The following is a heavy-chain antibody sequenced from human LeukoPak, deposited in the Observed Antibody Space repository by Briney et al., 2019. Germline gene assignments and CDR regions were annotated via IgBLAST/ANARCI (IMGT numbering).Heavy chain of an antibody. V-gene: IGHV2-5*02. D-gene: IGHD3-3*01. CDR3: AHSKPYYDFWSGYYKYFDY. J-gene: IGHJ4*02. CDR1: GFSLSTSGVG. CDR2: IYWDDDK. Sequence: GPTLVKPTQTLTLTCTFSGFSLSTSGVGVGWIRQPPGKALEWLALIYWDDDKRYSPSLKSRLTITKDTSKNQVVLTMTNMDPVDTATYYCAHSKPYYDFWSGYYKYFDYWGQGTLVTVSS.